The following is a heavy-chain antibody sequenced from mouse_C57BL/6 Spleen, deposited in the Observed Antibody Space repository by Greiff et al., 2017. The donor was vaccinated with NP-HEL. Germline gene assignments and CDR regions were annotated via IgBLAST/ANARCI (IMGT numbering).Heavy chain of an antibody. V-gene: IGHV1-54*01. D-gene: IGHD2-2*01. CDR1: GYAFTNYL. CDR2: INPGSGGT. J-gene: IGHJ3*01. CDR3: ARSGAMVTTGAY. Sequence: QVHVKQSGAELVRPGTSVKVSCKASGYAFTNYLIEWVKQRPGQGLEWIGVINPGSGGTNYNEKFKGKATLTADKSSSTAYMQLSSLTSEDSAVYFCARSGAMVTTGAYWGQGTLVTVSA.